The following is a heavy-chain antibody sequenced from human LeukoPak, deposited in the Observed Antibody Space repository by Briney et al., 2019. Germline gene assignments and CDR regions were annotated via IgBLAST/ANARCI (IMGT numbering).Heavy chain of an antibody. V-gene: IGHV1-69*04. J-gene: IGHJ4*02. CDR3: ARGPAKIVVVTAKGGSFDY. Sequence: GASVKVSCKASGGTFSSYAISWVRQAPGQGLEWMGRIIPILGIANYAQKFQGRVTITADKSTSTAYMELRSLRSDDTAVYYCARGPAKIVVVTAKGGSFDYWGQGTLVTVSS. CDR2: IIPILGIA. CDR1: GGTFSSYA. D-gene: IGHD2-21*02.